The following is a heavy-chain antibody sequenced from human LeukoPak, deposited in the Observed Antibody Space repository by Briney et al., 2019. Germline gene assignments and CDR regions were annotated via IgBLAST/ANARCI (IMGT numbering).Heavy chain of an antibody. CDR2: IRYDGTNK. J-gene: IGHJ4*02. D-gene: IGHD3-22*01. Sequence: PGGSLRLSCAASGLTFSSYGMHWDRQAPGKGLDWVAFIRYDGTNKYYADSVKGRFTISRDNSKNALYLQMNSLRAEDTAVYYCAKEVYDSSGYNFDYWGQGTLVTVSS. CDR3: AKEVYDSSGYNFDY. CDR1: GLTFSSYG. V-gene: IGHV3-30*02.